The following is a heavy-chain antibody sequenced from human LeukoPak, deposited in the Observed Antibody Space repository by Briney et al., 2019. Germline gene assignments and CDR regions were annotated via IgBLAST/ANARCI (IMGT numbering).Heavy chain of an antibody. V-gene: IGHV1-46*01. J-gene: IGHJ4*02. CDR1: GYTFTSNY. CDR3: ARAEPYYGSGSSYYFDY. CDR2: ISPSGGST. D-gene: IGHD3-10*01. Sequence: ASVKVSCKAFGYTFTSNYMHWVRQAPGQGPEWMGVISPSGGSTTYAQKFQGRVTLTRDMSTSTDYLELSSLRSEDTAVYYCARAEPYYGSGSSYYFDYWGQGTLVTVSS.